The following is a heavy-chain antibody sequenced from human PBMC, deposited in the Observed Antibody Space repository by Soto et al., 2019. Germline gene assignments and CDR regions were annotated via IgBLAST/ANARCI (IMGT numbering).Heavy chain of an antibody. V-gene: IGHV4-39*01. Sequence: SETLSLTCTVSGVSISRSNYFWGWIRQPPGKGLEWIGNIYSSGSTYYNPSLNSRVTISVDTSKNQFSLKLSSVTAADTAVYYCARRVEVRGVSMYYFDYWGQGTLVTVSP. D-gene: IGHD3-10*01. CDR1: GVSISRSNYF. CDR2: IYSSGST. CDR3: ARRVEVRGVSMYYFDY. J-gene: IGHJ4*02.